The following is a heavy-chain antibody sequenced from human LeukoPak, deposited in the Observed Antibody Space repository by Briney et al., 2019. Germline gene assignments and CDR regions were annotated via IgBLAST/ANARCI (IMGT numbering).Heavy chain of an antibody. J-gene: IGHJ4*02. CDR3: ARGRSQLEQTVLDY. CDR1: GFTFNNYG. V-gene: IGHV3-21*01. CDR2: ISSSSSYI. D-gene: IGHD1-1*01. Sequence: GGSLRLSCAASGFTFNNYGMSWVRQAPGKGLEWVSSISSSSSYIYYADSVKGRFTISRDNAKNSLYLQMNSLRAEDTTVYYCARGRSQLEQTVLDYWGQGTLVTVSS.